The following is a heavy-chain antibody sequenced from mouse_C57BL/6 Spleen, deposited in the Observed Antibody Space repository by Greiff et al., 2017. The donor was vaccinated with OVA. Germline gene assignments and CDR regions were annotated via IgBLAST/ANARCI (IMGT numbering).Heavy chain of an antibody. CDR1: GFTFSSYG. CDR3: ARLVAGFDY. CDR2: ISSGGSYT. D-gene: IGHD1-1*01. V-gene: IGHV5-6*02. Sequence: DVKLVESGGDLVKPGGSLKLSCAASGFTFSSYGMSWVRQTPDKRLEWVATISSGGSYTYYPDSVKGRFTISRDNAKNTLYLQMSSLKSEDTAMYYCARLVAGFDYWGQGTTLTVSS. J-gene: IGHJ2*01.